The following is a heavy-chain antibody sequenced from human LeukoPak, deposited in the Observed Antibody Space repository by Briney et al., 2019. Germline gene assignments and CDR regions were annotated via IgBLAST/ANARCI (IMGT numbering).Heavy chain of an antibody. CDR1: GGSISSYY. J-gene: IGHJ4*02. CDR2: IHYSGTT. D-gene: IGHD1-1*01. CDR3: ARVGGWNDLVY. Sequence: SETLSHTCTVSGGSISSYYWSWIRQPPGKGLEWIGYIHYSGTTNYHPSLKSRVTILIDTSNNQFSLRLSSVAAADTAVYYCARVGGWNDLVYWGQGTLVTVSS. V-gene: IGHV4-59*01.